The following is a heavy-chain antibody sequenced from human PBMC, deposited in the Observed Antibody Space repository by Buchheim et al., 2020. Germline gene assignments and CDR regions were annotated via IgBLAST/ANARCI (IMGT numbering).Heavy chain of an antibody. CDR3: AKGITATDSVGMDV. CDR1: GFTFNTYA. V-gene: IGHV3-23*01. CDR2: VSNSGGRT. Sequence: EVQLLESGGDLVQPGGSLRLSCAVSGFTFNTYAMSWVRQAPGTGLEWVSGVSNSGGRTFYADPVKGRFTISRDNSKNTLYLQMNSLRAEDTAVYYCAKGITATDSVGMDVWGQGTT. J-gene: IGHJ6*02. D-gene: IGHD1-7*01.